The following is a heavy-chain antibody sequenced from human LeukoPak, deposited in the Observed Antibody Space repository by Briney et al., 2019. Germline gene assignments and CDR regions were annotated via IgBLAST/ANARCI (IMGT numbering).Heavy chain of an antibody. V-gene: IGHV3-33*06. CDR3: AKGIFPMYSSGLSLGWFDP. D-gene: IGHD6-19*01. Sequence: GGSLRLSCAASGFTFSSYGMHWVRQAPGKGLEWVAVIWYDGSNKYYADSVKVRFTISRDNSKNTLYLQMNSLRAEDTAVYYCAKGIFPMYSSGLSLGWFDPWGQGTLVTVSS. CDR2: IWYDGSNK. J-gene: IGHJ5*02. CDR1: GFTFSSYG.